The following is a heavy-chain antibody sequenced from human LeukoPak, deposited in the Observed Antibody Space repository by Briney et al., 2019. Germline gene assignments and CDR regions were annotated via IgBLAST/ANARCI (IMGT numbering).Heavy chain of an antibody. J-gene: IGHJ4*02. D-gene: IGHD3-10*01. Sequence: GGCLRLSCAASGFTFSSYAMTWVRPAPGKGLQWVSTISVSGENTYYADSVKGRFTISRDVSKSTLYLQMNSLRDEDTAVYYCAKYGSGSYYNGLYWGQGTLVTVSS. CDR1: GFTFSSYA. V-gene: IGHV3-23*01. CDR3: AKYGSGSYYNGLY. CDR2: ISVSGENT.